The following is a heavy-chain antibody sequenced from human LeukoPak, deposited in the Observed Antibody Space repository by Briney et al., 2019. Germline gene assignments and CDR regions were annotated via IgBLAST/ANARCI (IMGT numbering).Heavy chain of an antibody. CDR3: AREGDSTGYRYFDY. Sequence: GGSLRLSCAASGFTLSEYSMNWVRQAPGKGLEWVSYISYSGTTIDYTDSVKGRFTISRDNAKNSLFLQMNSLRAEDTAVYCCAREGDSTGYRYFDYWGQGTLVTVSS. CDR1: GFTLSEYS. D-gene: IGHD3-22*01. J-gene: IGHJ4*02. V-gene: IGHV3-48*04. CDR2: ISYSGTTI.